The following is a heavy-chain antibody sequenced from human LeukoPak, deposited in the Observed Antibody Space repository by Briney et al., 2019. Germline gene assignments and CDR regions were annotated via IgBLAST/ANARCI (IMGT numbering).Heavy chain of an antibody. D-gene: IGHD3-16*02. Sequence: PGGSLRLSCAASGFTFSDYYMSWIRQAPGKGLEWVSYISSSSSYTNYADSVKGRFTISRDNAKNSLYLQMNSLRAEDTAVYYCARIQRGAIGPFDYWGQGTLVTVSS. CDR1: GFTFSDYY. V-gene: IGHV3-11*06. J-gene: IGHJ4*02. CDR2: ISSSSSYT. CDR3: ARIQRGAIGPFDY.